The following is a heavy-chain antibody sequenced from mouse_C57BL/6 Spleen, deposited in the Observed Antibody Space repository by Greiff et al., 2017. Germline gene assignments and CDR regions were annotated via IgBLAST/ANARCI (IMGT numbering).Heavy chain of an antibody. CDR3: ARANWDVWFAY. Sequence: EVKLMESGPGLVKPSQSLSLTCSVTGYSITSGYYWNWIRQFPGNKLEWMGYISYDGSNNYNPSLKNRISITRDTSKNQFFLKLNSVTTEDTATYYCARANWDVWFAYWGQGTLVTVSA. V-gene: IGHV3-6*01. D-gene: IGHD4-1*01. CDR2: ISYDGSN. CDR1: GYSITSGYY. J-gene: IGHJ3*01.